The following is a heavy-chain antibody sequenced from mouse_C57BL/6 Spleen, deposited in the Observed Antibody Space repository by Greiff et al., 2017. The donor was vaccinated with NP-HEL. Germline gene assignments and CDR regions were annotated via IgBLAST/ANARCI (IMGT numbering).Heavy chain of an antibody. CDR1: GYAFSSSW. CDR2: IYPGDGDT. CDR3: ARSALYGYDETY. Sequence: VQLQQSGPELVKPGASVKISCKASGYAFSSSWMNWVKQRPGKGLEWIGRIYPGDGDTNYNGKFKGKATLTADKSSSTAYMQLSSLTSEDSAVSWCARSALYGYDETYWGQGPLVTVSA. J-gene: IGHJ3*01. D-gene: IGHD2-2*01. V-gene: IGHV1-82*01.